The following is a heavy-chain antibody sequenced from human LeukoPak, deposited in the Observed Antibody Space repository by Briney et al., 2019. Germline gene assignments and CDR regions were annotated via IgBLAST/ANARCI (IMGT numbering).Heavy chain of an antibody. CDR2: IWYDGSNK. J-gene: IGHJ4*02. D-gene: IGHD5-12*01. V-gene: IGHV3-33*01. CDR1: GFTFSGNG. CDR3: ARATSGYADY. Sequence: GTSLRLSCAASGFTFSGNGMHWVRQAPGKGREGVALIWYDGSNKYYADSVRGRFTISRDNSKNTLYLQMDSLRAEDTAVYYCARATSGYADYWGQGTLVTVSS.